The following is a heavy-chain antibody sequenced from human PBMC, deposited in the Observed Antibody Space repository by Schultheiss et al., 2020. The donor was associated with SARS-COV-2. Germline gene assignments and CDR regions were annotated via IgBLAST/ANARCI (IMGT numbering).Heavy chain of an antibody. CDR3: ARLEGSGRKQTPDY. Sequence: SETLSLTCAVFGGSFSDYYWSWIRQPAGKGLEWIGRIYTSGSTNYNPSLKSRVTISVDTSKNQFSLKLSSVTAADTAVYYCARLEGSGRKQTPDYWGQGTLVTVSS. D-gene: IGHD6-19*01. J-gene: IGHJ4*02. CDR1: GGSFSDYY. CDR2: IYTSGST. V-gene: IGHV4-4*07.